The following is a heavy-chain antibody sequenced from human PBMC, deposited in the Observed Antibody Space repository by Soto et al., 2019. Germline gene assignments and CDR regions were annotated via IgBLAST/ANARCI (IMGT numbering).Heavy chain of an antibody. CDR3: ARDLPYYDFWSGYSPRNTYYYYYGMDV. CDR2: INPSGGST. J-gene: IGHJ6*02. V-gene: IGHV1-46*01. CDR1: GYTFTSYY. D-gene: IGHD3-3*01. Sequence: ASVKVSCKASGYTFTSYYMHWVRQAPGQGLEWMGIINPSGGSTSYAQKLQGRVTMTTDTSTSTAYMELRSLRSDDTAVYYCARDLPYYDFWSGYSPRNTYYYYYGMDVCGQGTTVTLSS.